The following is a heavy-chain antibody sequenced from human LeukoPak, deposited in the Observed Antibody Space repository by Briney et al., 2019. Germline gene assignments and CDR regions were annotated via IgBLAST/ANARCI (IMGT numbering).Heavy chain of an antibody. CDR1: GYTFTSYG. CDR2: ITSYDGET. J-gene: IGHJ4*02. Sequence: ASVKVSCKASGYTFTSYGISWVRQAPGRGLEWMGLITSYDGETNYAQKFQDRVTMTTDTSTSTAYMELRSLRSDDTAVYYCARGPLSSGWYEADYWGQGTLVTVSS. CDR3: ARGPLSSGWYEADY. V-gene: IGHV1-18*01. D-gene: IGHD6-19*01.